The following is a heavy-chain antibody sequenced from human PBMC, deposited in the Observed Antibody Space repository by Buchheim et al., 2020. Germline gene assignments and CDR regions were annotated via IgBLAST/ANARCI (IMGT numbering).Heavy chain of an antibody. CDR1: GFTFSSYG. D-gene: IGHD6-6*01. CDR2: ISYDGSNK. Sequence: QVQLVESGGGVVQPGRSLRLSCAASGFTFSSYGMHWVRQAPGKGLEWVAVISYDGSNKYYADSVKGRFTISRDNSKNTLYLQMNSLRAEDTAVYYCAKDQVKYSSSNGAFDIWGQGT. V-gene: IGHV3-30*18. CDR3: AKDQVKYSSSNGAFDI. J-gene: IGHJ3*02.